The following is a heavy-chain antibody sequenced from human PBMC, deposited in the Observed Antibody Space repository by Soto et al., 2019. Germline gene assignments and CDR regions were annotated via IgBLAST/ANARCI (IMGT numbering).Heavy chain of an antibody. CDR2: TYYRSKWYN. D-gene: IGHD1-1*01. CDR3: ARWELEPISMYYYYYMDV. CDR1: GDSVSSNSAA. V-gene: IGHV6-1*01. Sequence: SQTLSLTCAISGDSVSSNSAAWNWIRQSPSRGLEWLGRTYYRSKWYNDYAVSVKSRITINPDTSKNQFSLQLNSVTPEDTAVYYCARWELEPISMYYYYYMDVWGKGTTVTVS. J-gene: IGHJ6*03.